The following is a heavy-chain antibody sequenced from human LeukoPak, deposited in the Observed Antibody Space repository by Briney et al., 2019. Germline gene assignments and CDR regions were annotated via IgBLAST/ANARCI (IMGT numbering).Heavy chain of an antibody. CDR3: ARGRGDFDY. V-gene: IGHV3-43*01. Sequence: AGGSLRLSCAASGFTFDDYTMHWVRQAPGKGLEWVSLISWDGGSTYYADSVKGRFTISRDNAKNSLYPQMNSLRAEDTALYYCARGRGDFDYWGQGTLVTVSS. J-gene: IGHJ4*02. D-gene: IGHD3-10*01. CDR2: ISWDGGST. CDR1: GFTFDDYT.